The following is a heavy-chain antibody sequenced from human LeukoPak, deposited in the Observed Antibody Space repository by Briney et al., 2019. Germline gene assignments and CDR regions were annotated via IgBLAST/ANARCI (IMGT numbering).Heavy chain of an antibody. Sequence: PGGSLRLSCAASGFTFSSYSMNWVRQASGKGLEWVSHITASGTAMFYADSVKGRFTISRDNAKNSLCLQMNGLRGEDTADYYCARDRAWNYFDYWGQGTLGTVSS. CDR2: ITASGTAM. CDR3: ARDRAWNYFDY. J-gene: IGHJ4*02. D-gene: IGHD3-3*01. V-gene: IGHV3-48*01. CDR1: GFTFSSYS.